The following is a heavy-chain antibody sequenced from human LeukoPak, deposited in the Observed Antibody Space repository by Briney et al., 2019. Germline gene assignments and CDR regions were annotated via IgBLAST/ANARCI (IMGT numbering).Heavy chain of an antibody. CDR3: ARASGHSGTYYGYHYFYMDV. Sequence: GGSLRLSCAASGFTFACYWMSWVRQAPGKGLEWVANIKQDGHEKYYADSLKGRFTISRDNAKKSLYLQMNSLRAEDTAVYFCARASGHSGTYYGYHYFYMDVWGKGTAVTVSS. D-gene: IGHD1-26*01. J-gene: IGHJ6*03. CDR2: IKQDGHEK. V-gene: IGHV3-7*01. CDR1: GFTFACYW.